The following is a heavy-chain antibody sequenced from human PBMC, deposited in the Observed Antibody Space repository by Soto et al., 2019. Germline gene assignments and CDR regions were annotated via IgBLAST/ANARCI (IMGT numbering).Heavy chain of an antibody. J-gene: IGHJ4*02. V-gene: IGHV4-59*01. Sequence: HVQLQESGPGLVKPSETLSLTCTVSGGSMTTYYWSWIRQPPGKGLEWIGYIYYSGSTYYNPSLNSRVTMSVDTSKNQFFLNLNSLTVADTAVYYCARGGWSLDYWGQGTLVTVSS. D-gene: IGHD2-15*01. CDR2: IYYSGST. CDR1: GGSMTTYY. CDR3: ARGGWSLDY.